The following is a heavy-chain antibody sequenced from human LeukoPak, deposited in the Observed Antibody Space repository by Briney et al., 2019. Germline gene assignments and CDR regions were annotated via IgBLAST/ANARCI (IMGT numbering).Heavy chain of an antibody. Sequence: PGGSLRLSCAASGFTFSSYAMSWVRQAPGKGLEWVSAISGSGGSTFYADVVRGRFTISRDNSKNTLYLQMNSLRPEDTAVYYCAKDRGRYCSGGRCSQYFDFWGQGTLATVSS. CDR2: ISGSGGST. D-gene: IGHD2-15*01. CDR1: GFTFSSYA. J-gene: IGHJ4*02. CDR3: AKDRGRYCSGGRCSQYFDF. V-gene: IGHV3-23*01.